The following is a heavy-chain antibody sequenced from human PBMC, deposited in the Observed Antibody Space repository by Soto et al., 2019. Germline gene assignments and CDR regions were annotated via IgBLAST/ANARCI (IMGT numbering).Heavy chain of an antibody. Sequence: QVQLVQSGAEVKKPGSSVKVSCKASGGTFSNHIITWVRQAPGQGLEWMGRIIPMLDITNHAQKFQGRVTITADKSTTTAYMEVSSLRSEDTAVYYCVRDSPIGSGFSGHDDIDSWGQGTLVTVSA. J-gene: IGHJ4*02. CDR2: IIPMLDIT. CDR1: GGTFSNHI. V-gene: IGHV1-69*08. D-gene: IGHD5-12*01. CDR3: VRDSPIGSGFSGHDDIDS.